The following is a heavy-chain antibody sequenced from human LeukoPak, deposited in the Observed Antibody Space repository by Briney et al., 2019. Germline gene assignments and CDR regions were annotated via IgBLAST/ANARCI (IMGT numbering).Heavy chain of an antibody. Sequence: GRSLRLSCAASGFTFSSYGMHWVRQAPGKGLELVAVIWYDGSNKYYADSVKGRFTISRDNSKNTLYLQMNSLRAEDTAVYYCARPGRVTMVRGVNPSGMDVWGQGTTVTVSS. J-gene: IGHJ6*02. CDR1: GFTFSSYG. V-gene: IGHV3-33*01. CDR3: ARPGRVTMVRGVNPSGMDV. D-gene: IGHD3-10*01. CDR2: IWYDGSNK.